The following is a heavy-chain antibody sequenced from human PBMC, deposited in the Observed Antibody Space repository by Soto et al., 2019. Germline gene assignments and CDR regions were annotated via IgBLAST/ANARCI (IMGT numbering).Heavy chain of an antibody. Sequence: VKVSCKVSGYTLRELPMHWVRQAPGKGLEWMGGFDPEDGETVYAQRFQGRVTMTEDTSTDTAYMELSSLRSEDTAVYYCAREDIVVVPAVPLYYGMDVWGQGTTVTVSS. CDR1: GYTLRELP. D-gene: IGHD2-2*01. CDR2: FDPEDGET. J-gene: IGHJ6*02. CDR3: AREDIVVVPAVPLYYGMDV. V-gene: IGHV1-24*01.